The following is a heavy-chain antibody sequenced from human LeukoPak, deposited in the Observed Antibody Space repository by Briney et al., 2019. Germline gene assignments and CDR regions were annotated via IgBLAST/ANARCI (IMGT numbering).Heavy chain of an antibody. CDR3: VYYYDSSGFGFDY. CDR2: IIPIFGTA. Sequence: SVKVSCKASGGTFSSYAISWVRQAPGQGLEWMGGIIPIFGTANYAQKFQGRVTITADESTSTAYMELSSLRSEDTAVYYCVYYYDSSGFGFDYWGQGTLVTVSS. D-gene: IGHD3-22*01. CDR1: GGTFSSYA. V-gene: IGHV1-69*01. J-gene: IGHJ4*02.